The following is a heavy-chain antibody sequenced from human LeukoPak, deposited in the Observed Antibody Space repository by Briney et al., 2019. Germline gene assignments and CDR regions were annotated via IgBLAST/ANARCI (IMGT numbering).Heavy chain of an antibody. V-gene: IGHV3-48*03. CDR3: ARVGGGSSWYYFDY. CDR2: ISSSGSTI. CDR1: GFTFSSYE. Sequence: GGSLRLSCAASGFTFSSYEMNWVRQAPGKGLEWVSYISSSGSTIYYADSVKGRFTISRDNAKNSLYLQMNSLRAEDTAVYYCARVGGGSSWYYFDYWGQGTLVTVSS. D-gene: IGHD6-13*01. J-gene: IGHJ4*02.